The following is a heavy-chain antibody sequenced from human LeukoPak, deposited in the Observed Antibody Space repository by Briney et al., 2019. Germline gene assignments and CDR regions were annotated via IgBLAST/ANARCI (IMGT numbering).Heavy chain of an antibody. CDR2: ISSSSSYI. D-gene: IGHD2-15*01. Sequence: GGSLRLSCAASGFTFSSYSMNWVRQAPGKGLEWVSSISSSSSYIYYADSVKGRFTISRDNAKNSLYLQMNSLRAEDTAVYYCARDVAANADAFDIWGQGTMVTASS. J-gene: IGHJ3*02. CDR1: GFTFSSYS. CDR3: ARDVAANADAFDI. V-gene: IGHV3-21*01.